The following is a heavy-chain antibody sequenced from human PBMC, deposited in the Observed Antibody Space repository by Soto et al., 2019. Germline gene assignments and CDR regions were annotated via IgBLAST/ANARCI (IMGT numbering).Heavy chain of an antibody. J-gene: IGHJ1*01. CDR3: ARGPPTMMVDRYFQH. CDR2: IIPIFGTA. V-gene: IGHV1-69*13. CDR1: GGTFSSYA. Sequence: GPQWKVSCKASGGTFSSYAISWVRQAPGQGLEWMGGIIPIFGTANYAQRFQGRVTITADESTSTAYMELSSLRSEDTAVYYCARGPPTMMVDRYFQHWGQGTLVTVSS. D-gene: IGHD3-22*01.